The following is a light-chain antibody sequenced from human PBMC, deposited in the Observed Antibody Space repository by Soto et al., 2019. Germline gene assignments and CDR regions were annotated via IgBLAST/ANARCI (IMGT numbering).Light chain of an antibody. J-gene: IGKJ1*01. CDR1: QSVRDNQ. V-gene: IGKV3-20*01. CDR2: AAS. Sequence: EIVLTQSPGTLSLSPGERATLSCRASQSVRDNQLAWYQQKPGQAPRLLIYAASNRASGIPDRFSGRGSGTDFTLTINRLEPEDVTVYYVQQCDSSPRTFGQGTKVEIK. CDR3: QQCDSSPRT.